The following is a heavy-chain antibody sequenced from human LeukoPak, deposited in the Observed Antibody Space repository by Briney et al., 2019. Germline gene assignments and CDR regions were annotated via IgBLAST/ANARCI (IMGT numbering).Heavy chain of an antibody. CDR1: GFTFSSNG. D-gene: IGHD3-22*01. Sequence: GGSLRLSCAASGFTFSSNGMHWVRQAPGKGLEWVAFIRYDGSNYADSVKGRFTISRDNSKNTLYLQMNSLRAEDTAVYYCAKALGYYDSSGYHDYWGQGTLVTVSS. J-gene: IGHJ4*02. CDR3: AKALGYYDSSGYHDY. V-gene: IGHV3-30*02. CDR2: IRYDGS.